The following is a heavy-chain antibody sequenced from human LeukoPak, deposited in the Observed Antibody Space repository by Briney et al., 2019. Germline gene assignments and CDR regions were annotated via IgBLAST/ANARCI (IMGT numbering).Heavy chain of an antibody. J-gene: IGHJ4*02. CDR2: IYYSGST. CDR3: ASFYGPGYFDY. Sequence: SETLSLTCTVSGGSISSYYWSWIRQPPGKGLEWIGYIYYSGSTNYNPSLKSRVTISVDTSKNQFSLKLSSVTAADTAAYCCASFYGPGYFDYWGQGTLVTVSS. V-gene: IGHV4-59*01. CDR1: GGSISSYY. D-gene: IGHD3-10*01.